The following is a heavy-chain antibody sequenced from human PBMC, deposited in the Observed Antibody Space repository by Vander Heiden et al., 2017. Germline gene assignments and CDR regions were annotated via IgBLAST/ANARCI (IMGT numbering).Heavy chain of an antibody. Sequence: EVQLLESGGGLVQPGGSLRLSCEVSGFPFGSYAMTWVSQAPGKGLEWVSFISGGGESTYYADSVKGRFAISRDNSKKTLILQMNSLRAEDTALYYCAKVQYYDFSSGYRNWFDSWGQGTLVTVSS. D-gene: IGHD3-3*01. J-gene: IGHJ5*01. CDR3: AKVQYYDFSSGYRNWFDS. CDR2: ISGGGEST. CDR1: GFPFGSYA. V-gene: IGHV3-23*01.